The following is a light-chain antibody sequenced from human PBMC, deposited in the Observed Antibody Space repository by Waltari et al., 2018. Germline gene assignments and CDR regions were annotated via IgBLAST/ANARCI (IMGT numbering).Light chain of an antibody. J-gene: IGLJ3*02. CDR1: SSDVGAYNY. CDR3: SSYTTSRTVV. CDR2: DVI. V-gene: IGLV2-14*01. Sequence: QSALTQPASVSGSPGQSIAISCTGSSSDVGAYNYVSWYQQYPGKAPKVMIYDVINRPSGVSDRFSGSKSGTTASLTISGLQAEDEADYYCSSYTTSRTVVFGGGTKLTVL.